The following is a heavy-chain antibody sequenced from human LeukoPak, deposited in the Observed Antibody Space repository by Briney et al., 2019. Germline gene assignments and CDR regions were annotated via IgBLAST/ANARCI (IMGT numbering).Heavy chain of an antibody. CDR1: GFTFSSYS. Sequence: KPGGSLRLSCAASGFTFSSYSMNWVRQAPGKGLEWVSSISSSSSYIYYADSVKGRFTISRDNAKNSLYLQMNSLRAEDTAVYYCARDLDYYDSSGYYWGQGTLVTVSS. CDR3: ARDLDYYDSSGYY. CDR2: ISSSSSYI. D-gene: IGHD3-22*01. J-gene: IGHJ4*02. V-gene: IGHV3-21*01.